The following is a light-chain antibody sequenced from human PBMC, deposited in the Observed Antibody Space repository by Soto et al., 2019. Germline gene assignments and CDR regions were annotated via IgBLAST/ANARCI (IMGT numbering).Light chain of an antibody. CDR3: SSYTSSSTYV. CDR1: SRYVGGYNY. Sequence: QSLLSQPASVPGSPGQSITISRPGTSRYVGGYNYVSWYQQHPGKAPKLMIYDVSNRPSGVSNRFSGSKSGNTASLTISGLQAEDEADYHCSSYTSSSTYVFGTGTKVTVL. CDR2: DVS. J-gene: IGLJ1*01. V-gene: IGLV2-14*01.